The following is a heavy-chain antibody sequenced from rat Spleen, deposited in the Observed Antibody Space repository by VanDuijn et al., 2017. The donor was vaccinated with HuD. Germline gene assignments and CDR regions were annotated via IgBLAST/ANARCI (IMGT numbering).Heavy chain of an antibody. Sequence: QVQLKESGPGLVQPSQTLSLTCTVSGFSLPSYDISWVRQPPGKGLEWMGVIWTGGTTAYNSLLKSRLSISRDTSKSQVFLKMNSLQTEDTATYYCARVGYSSYIRYFDYWGQGVMVTVSS. D-gene: IGHD1-2*01. CDR3: ARVGYSSYIRYFDY. CDR2: IWTGGTT. J-gene: IGHJ2*01. V-gene: IGHV2-30*01. CDR1: GFSLPSYD.